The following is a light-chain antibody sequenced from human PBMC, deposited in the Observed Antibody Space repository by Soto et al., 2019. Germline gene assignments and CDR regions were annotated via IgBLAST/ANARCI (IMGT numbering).Light chain of an antibody. V-gene: IGLV2-14*01. CDR1: SSDVGGYNY. CDR2: EVS. Sequence: QSVLTQPASVSGSPGQSITISCTGTSSDVGGYNYVSWYQQHPGKAPKVVIYEVSNRPSGISHRFSGSKSGNTASLTISGLQAEDEADYYCSSYTSSSTLYVFGTGTKVTVL. J-gene: IGLJ1*01. CDR3: SSYTSSSTLYV.